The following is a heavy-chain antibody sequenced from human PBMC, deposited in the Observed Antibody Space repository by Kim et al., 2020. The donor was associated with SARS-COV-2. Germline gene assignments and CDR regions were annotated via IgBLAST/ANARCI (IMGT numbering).Heavy chain of an antibody. CDR3: ARWAKASAQNWFDP. Sequence: GGSLRLSCAASGFTFSDYYMSWIRQAPGKGLEWVSYISSSGSTIYYADSVKGRFTISRVNAKNSLYLQMNSLRAEDTAVYYCARWAKASAQNWFDPWGQGTLVTVSS. CDR1: GFTFSDYY. D-gene: IGHD5-12*01. CDR2: ISSSGSTI. J-gene: IGHJ5*02. V-gene: IGHV3-11*04.